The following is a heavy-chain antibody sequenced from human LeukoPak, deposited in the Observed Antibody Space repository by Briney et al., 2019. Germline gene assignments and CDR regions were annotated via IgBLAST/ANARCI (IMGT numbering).Heavy chain of an antibody. J-gene: IGHJ3*02. CDR2: IGTGGDT. CDR3: TREIMVVTAGADALDI. CDR1: GFIFSTYD. V-gene: IGHV3-13*01. D-gene: IGHD2-21*02. Sequence: GGSLRLSYAASGFIFSTYDMHWVRQATGKGLEWVSAIGTGGDTYYADSVKGRFTISRDNAKNSLYLQMNSLRVGDTAMYYCTREIMVVTAGADALDIWGPGTMVTVSS.